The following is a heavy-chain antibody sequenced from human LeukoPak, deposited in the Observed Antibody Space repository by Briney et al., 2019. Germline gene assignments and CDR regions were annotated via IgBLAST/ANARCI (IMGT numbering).Heavy chain of an antibody. J-gene: IGHJ5*02. CDR1: GFTFSSYW. V-gene: IGHV3-7*01. CDR3: ARDEHYYDSSGYSNWFDP. D-gene: IGHD3-22*01. CDR2: IKQDGSEK. Sequence: GGSLRLSCAASGFTFSSYWMSWVRQAPGKGLEWVANIKQDGSEKYYVDSVKGRFTISRDNAKNSLYLQMNSLRAEDTAVYCCARDEHYYDSSGYSNWFDPWGQGTLVTVSS.